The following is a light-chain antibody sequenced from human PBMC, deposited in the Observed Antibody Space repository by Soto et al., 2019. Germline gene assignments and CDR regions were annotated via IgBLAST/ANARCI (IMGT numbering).Light chain of an antibody. CDR2: DTS. CDR3: KQRQNWPWT. Sequence: EIVLTQSPATLSLSPGERATLSCRASHSINNYLAWYQQKPGQAPRLLIYDTSNRATDIPARFSGSGSGTDFTLTISSLEPEDFAVYYCKQRQNWPWTFGQGTKVEIK. CDR1: HSINNY. J-gene: IGKJ1*01. V-gene: IGKV3-11*01.